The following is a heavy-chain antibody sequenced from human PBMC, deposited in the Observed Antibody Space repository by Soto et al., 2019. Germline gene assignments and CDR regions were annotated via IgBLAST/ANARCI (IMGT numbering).Heavy chain of an antibody. CDR1: GGSISSSNW. CDR2: IYHSGST. Sequence: QVQLQESGPGLVKPSGTLSLTCAVSGGSISSSNWWSWVRQPPGKGLEWIGEIYHSGSTNYNPSLKSRVTRPVDKSKNQFSLKLSSGTAADTAVYYCARDRRSNYYGMDVWGQGTTVTVSS. V-gene: IGHV4-4*02. CDR3: ARDRRSNYYGMDV. J-gene: IGHJ6*02.